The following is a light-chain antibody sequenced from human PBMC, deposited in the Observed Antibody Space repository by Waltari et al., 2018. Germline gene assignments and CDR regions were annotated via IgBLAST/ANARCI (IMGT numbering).Light chain of an antibody. CDR3: QQSRNIPYT. Sequence: MTQSPATLSVSPGERATLSCRASQSVSSNLAWYQQKPGKAPKVLIYDATTLQSGVPSRFSGSGSGTDFTLTIGSLQPEDFATYYCQQSRNIPYTFGQGTKLDIK. V-gene: IGKV1-39*01. J-gene: IGKJ2*01. CDR1: QSVSSN. CDR2: DAT.